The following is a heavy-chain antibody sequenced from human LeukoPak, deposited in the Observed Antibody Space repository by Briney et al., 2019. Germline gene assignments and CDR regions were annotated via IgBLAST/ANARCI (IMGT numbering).Heavy chain of an antibody. V-gene: IGHV3-11*01. CDR3: ARARSRSGYGAFDI. D-gene: IGHD3-22*01. J-gene: IGHJ3*02. Sequence: GGSLRLSCTASGFTFSDYYMTWIRQAPGKGLEWVSYISSSVTIIYYADFVKGRFTISRDNAKNSLHLQMNSLRVEDTAVYYCARARSRSGYGAFDIWGQGTLVTVSS. CDR2: ISSSVTII. CDR1: GFTFSDYY.